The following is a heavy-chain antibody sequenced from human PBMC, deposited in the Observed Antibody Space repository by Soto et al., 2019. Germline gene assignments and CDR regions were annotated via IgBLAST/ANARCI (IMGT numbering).Heavy chain of an antibody. CDR2: IYSAGTT. Sequence: EVQLVESGGGLIQPGGSLRLSCVVSGFTVSSANYMSWVRQAPGKGLEWVSVIYSAGTTYYADSVKGRFTISRDNSNNTLYLQMNSLRAEDTAVYYCHGYGYWGQGTLVTVSS. CDR1: GFTVSSANY. D-gene: IGHD5-12*01. V-gene: IGHV3-53*01. J-gene: IGHJ4*02. CDR3: HGYGY.